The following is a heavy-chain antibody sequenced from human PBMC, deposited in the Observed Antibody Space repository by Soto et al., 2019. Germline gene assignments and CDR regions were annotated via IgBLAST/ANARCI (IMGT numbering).Heavy chain of an antibody. V-gene: IGHV3-23*01. D-gene: IGHD3-22*01. CDR2: ISGSGGST. Sequence: GGSLRLSCAASGFTFSSYAMGSVRPAPGEGLEWVSAISGSGGSTYYADSVKGRFTISRDNSKNTLYLQMNSLRAEDTAVYYCAKVMNTPGDYYDSSGYYRNWGQGTLVTVS. CDR3: AKVMNTPGDYYDSSGYYRN. J-gene: IGHJ4*02. CDR1: GFTFSSYA.